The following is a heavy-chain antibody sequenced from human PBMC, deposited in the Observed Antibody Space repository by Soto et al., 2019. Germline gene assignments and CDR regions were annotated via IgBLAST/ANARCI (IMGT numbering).Heavy chain of an antibody. CDR1: GFTFSSYS. CDR3: ARANCGGDCYFDY. CDR2: ISSSSSYI. V-gene: IGHV3-21*01. Sequence: GGSLRLSCAASGFTFSSYSMNWVRQAPGKGLEWVSSISSSSSYIYYADSVKGRFTISRDNAKNSLYLQMNSLRAEDTAVYYCARANCGGDCYFDYWGQGTLVTVSS. J-gene: IGHJ4*02. D-gene: IGHD2-21*02.